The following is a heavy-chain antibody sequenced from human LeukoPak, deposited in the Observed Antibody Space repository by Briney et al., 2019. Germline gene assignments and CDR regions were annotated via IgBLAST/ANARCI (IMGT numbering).Heavy chain of an antibody. CDR2: ISYSGSTI. D-gene: IGHD3-10*01. CDR1: GFTFSSYN. CDR3: ARVGDDGSGSYYSY. J-gene: IGHJ4*02. V-gene: IGHV3-48*01. Sequence: GGSLRLSCAASGFTFSSYNMNWVRQAPGRGLEWVSYISYSGSTIYYADSVKGRFTISRDNAKNSLYLQMNSLRAEDTAVYYCARVGDDGSGSYYSYWGQGTLVTVSS.